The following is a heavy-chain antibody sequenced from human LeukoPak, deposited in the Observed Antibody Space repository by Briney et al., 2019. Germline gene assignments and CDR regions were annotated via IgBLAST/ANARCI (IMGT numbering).Heavy chain of an antibody. J-gene: IGHJ4*02. CDR3: ARHSSGWSLDY. CDR1: GYTFSDYY. CDR2: ISAYNGNT. D-gene: IGHD6-19*01. Sequence: GASVKVSCKASGYTFSDYYMHWVRQAPGQGLEWMGWISAYNGNTNYAQKLQGRVTMTTDTSTTTAYMELRSLRSDDTAVYFCARHSSGWSLDYWGQGTLVTVSS. V-gene: IGHV1-18*04.